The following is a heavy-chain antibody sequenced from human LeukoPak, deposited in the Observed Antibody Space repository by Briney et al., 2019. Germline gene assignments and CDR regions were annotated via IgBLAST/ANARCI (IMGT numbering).Heavy chain of an antibody. CDR3: AGSIAVAGTDKYNWFDP. Sequence: ASVKVSFKASGYTFTSYGISWVRQAPGQGLEWMGWISAYNGNTNYAQKLQGRVTMTTDTSTSTAYMELRSLRSDDTAVYYRAGSIAVAGTDKYNWFDPWGQGTLVTVSS. D-gene: IGHD6-19*01. V-gene: IGHV1-18*04. CDR2: ISAYNGNT. CDR1: GYTFTSYG. J-gene: IGHJ5*02.